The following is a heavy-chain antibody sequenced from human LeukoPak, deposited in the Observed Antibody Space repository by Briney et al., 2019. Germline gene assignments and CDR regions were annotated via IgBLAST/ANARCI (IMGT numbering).Heavy chain of an antibody. CDR3: ARGRYYDSGGFYLS. CDR1: GFTFSSYE. D-gene: IGHD3-22*01. V-gene: IGHV3-48*03. Sequence: GGSLRLSCAASGFTFSSYEMNWVRQAPGKGLEWISYISNSGSTIYYVDSVKGRFTVSRDNAKNSLFLQVNSLRAEDTAVYYCARGRYYDSGGFYLSWGQGTLVTVSS. CDR2: ISNSGSTI. J-gene: IGHJ4*02.